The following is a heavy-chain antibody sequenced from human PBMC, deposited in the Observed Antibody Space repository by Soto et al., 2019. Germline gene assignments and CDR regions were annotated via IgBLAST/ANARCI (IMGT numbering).Heavy chain of an antibody. CDR1: GGSIASSLYY. CDR3: ARDHVGSPGDY. D-gene: IGHD1-26*01. Sequence: SETLSLTCTVSGGSIASSLYYWGWVRQSPGKGLEWIESIYYSGSTHYNPSLKSRVTVSVDTSKNQFSLKLTSVTAADTAVYYCARDHVGSPGDYWGQGTLVTVSS. J-gene: IGHJ4*02. V-gene: IGHV4-39*02. CDR2: IYYSGST.